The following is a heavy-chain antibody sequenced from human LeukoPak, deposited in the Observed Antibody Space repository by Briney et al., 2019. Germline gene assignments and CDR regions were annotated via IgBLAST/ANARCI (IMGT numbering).Heavy chain of an antibody. Sequence: GGSLRLSCAASGFTFSSYSMNWVRQAPGKGLEWVSSISSSSSYIYYADSVKGRFTISRDNAKNSLYLQMNSLRAEDTAVYYCARDLSYGSFWFDPWGQGTLVTVSS. J-gene: IGHJ5*02. V-gene: IGHV3-21*01. D-gene: IGHD5-18*01. CDR1: GFTFSSYS. CDR3: ARDLSYGSFWFDP. CDR2: ISSSSSYI.